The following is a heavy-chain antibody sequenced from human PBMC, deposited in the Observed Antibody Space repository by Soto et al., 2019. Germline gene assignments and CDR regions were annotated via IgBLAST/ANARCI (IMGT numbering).Heavy chain of an antibody. Sequence: GSLRLSCAASGFTFSSYGMHWVRQAPGKGLEWVAVISYDGSNKYYADSVKGRFTISRDNSKNTLYLQLNSLRAEDTAVYYCAKGGGIVGATGSYYYYYGMDVWGQGTTVTVSS. V-gene: IGHV3-30*18. D-gene: IGHD1-26*01. CDR2: ISYDGSNK. CDR3: AKGGGIVGATGSYYYYYGMDV. J-gene: IGHJ6*02. CDR1: GFTFSSYG.